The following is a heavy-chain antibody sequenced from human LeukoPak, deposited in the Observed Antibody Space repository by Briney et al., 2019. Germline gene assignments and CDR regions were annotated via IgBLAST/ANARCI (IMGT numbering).Heavy chain of an antibody. J-gene: IGHJ4*02. CDR2: ISGSGGST. V-gene: IGHV3-23*01. CDR1: GITFSRYG. Sequence: GGSLRLSCAASGITFSRYGMNWVRQAPGKGLEWVSAISGSGGSTYYADSVKGRFTISRDNSKNTLYLQMNSLRAEDTAVYYCAKGHGDSFDYWGQGALVTASS. D-gene: IGHD7-27*01. CDR3: AKGHGDSFDY.